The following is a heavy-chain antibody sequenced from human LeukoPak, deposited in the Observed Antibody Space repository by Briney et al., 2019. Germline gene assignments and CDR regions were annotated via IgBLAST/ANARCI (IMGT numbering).Heavy chain of an antibody. Sequence: PGGSLRLSCAASGFTFSSYAMSWVRQAPGEGLEWVSCISGSGGSTFYADSVKGRFTISRDNSKNTLYLQMNSLRAEDTAIYYCAKGDKEMTTVTRNWFDPWGQGTLVTVSS. D-gene: IGHD4-17*01. CDR2: ISGSGGST. CDR1: GFTFSSYA. V-gene: IGHV3-23*01. J-gene: IGHJ5*02. CDR3: AKGDKEMTTVTRNWFDP.